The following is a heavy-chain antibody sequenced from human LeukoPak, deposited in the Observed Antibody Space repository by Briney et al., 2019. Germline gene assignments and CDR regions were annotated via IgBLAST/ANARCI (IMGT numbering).Heavy chain of an antibody. CDR2: ISSSSSYI. D-gene: IGHD1-26*01. CDR3: ARGASIH. V-gene: IGHV3-21*01. Sequence: GGSLRLSCAASGFTFSSYSMNWVRQAPGKGLEWVSSISSSSSYINYADSVKGRFTISRDNAKNSLYLQMNSLRAEDTAVYYCARGASIHWGQGTLVTVSS. J-gene: IGHJ4*02. CDR1: GFTFSSYS.